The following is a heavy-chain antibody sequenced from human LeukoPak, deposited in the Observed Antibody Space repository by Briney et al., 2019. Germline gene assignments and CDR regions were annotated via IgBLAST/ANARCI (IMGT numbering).Heavy chain of an antibody. Sequence: PSQTLSLTCPVPGDSISRHLYFWSWIRHYPGKGLEWIGYVYGTGNTYLNPSLKSRVTISVDTSKNQFSLKLSSVTAADTAVYYCARNDIFGVLPEFWGMGTLVSVTS. V-gene: IGHV4-31*03. CDR2: VYGTGNT. CDR1: GDSISRHLYF. CDR3: ARNDIFGVLPEF. J-gene: IGHJ4*02. D-gene: IGHD3-3*02.